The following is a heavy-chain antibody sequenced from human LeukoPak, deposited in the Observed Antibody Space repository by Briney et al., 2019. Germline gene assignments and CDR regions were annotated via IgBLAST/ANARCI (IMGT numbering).Heavy chain of an antibody. CDR2: IYSGGST. D-gene: IGHD5-24*01. CDR3: ARDRGGYNPDAFDI. CDR1: GFTFSSYA. V-gene: IGHV3-66*01. Sequence: GGSLRLSCAASGFTFSSYAMIWVRQAPGKGLEWVSVIYSGGSTYYADSVKGRFTISRDNSKNTLYLQMNSLRAEDTAVYYCARDRGGYNPDAFDIWGQGTMVTVSS. J-gene: IGHJ3*02.